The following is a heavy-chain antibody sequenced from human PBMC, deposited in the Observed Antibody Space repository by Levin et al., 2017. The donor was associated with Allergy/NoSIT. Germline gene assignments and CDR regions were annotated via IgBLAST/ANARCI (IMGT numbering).Heavy chain of an antibody. D-gene: IGHD6-13*01. Sequence: SLLLSFSSSFFPFLLSFLHWVRQAPGKGLEWVAVISYDGSNKYYADSVKGRFTISLSNSKNTLYLQMNSLRAEDTAVYYCGAVSIAAAGTNIDPWGQGTLVTVSS. CDR3: GAVSIAAAGTNIDP. J-gene: IGHJ5*02. V-gene: IGHV3-30*03. CDR1: FFPFLLSF. CDR2: ISYDGSNK.